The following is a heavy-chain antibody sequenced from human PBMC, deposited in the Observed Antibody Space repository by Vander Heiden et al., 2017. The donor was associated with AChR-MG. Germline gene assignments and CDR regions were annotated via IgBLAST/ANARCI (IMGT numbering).Heavy chain of an antibody. J-gene: IGHJ4*01. Sequence: QVQLVQSGAEVKKPGASVTVSCTVSGYTLTELSMHWVGEAHGKGFEWMGVCDPEDGETIYEQKFQGGATMTEDTHTDTAYMGLSSLRAGAPAVYYCATGGGAYGHWGQGTLVTVSS. CDR2: CDPEDGET. CDR1: GYTLTELS. D-gene: IGHD4-17*01. V-gene: IGHV1-24*01. CDR3: ATGGGAYGH.